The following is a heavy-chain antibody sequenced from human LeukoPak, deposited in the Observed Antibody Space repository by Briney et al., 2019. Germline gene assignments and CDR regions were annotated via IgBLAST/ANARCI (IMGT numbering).Heavy chain of an antibody. D-gene: IGHD3-10*02. CDR3: AELGITMIGGV. Sequence: GGSLRLSCAASGLTFRTYSMHWVRQAPGKGLEWVSSISSTSSYIYYADSLKGRFTISRDNAKNSLYLQMNSLRAEDTAVYYCAELGITMIGGVWGKGTTVTISS. V-gene: IGHV3-21*01. CDR2: ISSTSSYI. J-gene: IGHJ6*04. CDR1: GLTFRTYS.